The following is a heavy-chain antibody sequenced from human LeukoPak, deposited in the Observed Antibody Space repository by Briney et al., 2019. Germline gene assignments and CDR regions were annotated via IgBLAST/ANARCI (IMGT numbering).Heavy chain of an antibody. J-gene: IGHJ5*02. CDR1: GFTFDDHG. CDR2: ISGSGGST. D-gene: IGHD2-15*01. CDR3: AKDLLSRENMVVAATSHWFDP. Sequence: GGSLRLSCAASGFTFDDHGMSWVRQVPGKGLEWVSAISGSGGSTYYADSVKGRFTISRDNSKNTLYLQMNSLRAEDTAVYYCAKDLLSRENMVVAATSHWFDPWGQGTLVTVSS. V-gene: IGHV3-23*01.